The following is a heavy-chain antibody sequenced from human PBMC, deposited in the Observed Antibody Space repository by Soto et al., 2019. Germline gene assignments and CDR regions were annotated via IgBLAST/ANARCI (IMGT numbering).Heavy chain of an antibody. V-gene: IGHV4-59*01. CDR2: IYYSGST. J-gene: IGHJ4*02. CDR1: GGSISSYY. D-gene: IGHD6-19*01. Sequence: PSETLSLTCTVSGGSISSYYWSWIRQPPGKGLEWIGYIYYSGSTNYNPSLKSRVTISVDTSKNQFSLKPSSVTAADTAVYYCARQDSSGWWYYFDYRGQGTLVTVSS. CDR3: ARQDSSGWWYYFDY.